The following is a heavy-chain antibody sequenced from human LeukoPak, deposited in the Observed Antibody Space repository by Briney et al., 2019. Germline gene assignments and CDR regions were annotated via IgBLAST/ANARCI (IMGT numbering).Heavy chain of an antibody. CDR3: ARAVPSAAINAFDI. Sequence: SETLSLTCTVSGGSISSYYWSWIRQPPGKGLEWIGYIYYSGSTNYNPSLKSRVTISVDTSKNQFSLKLSSVTAADTAVYYCARAVPSAAINAFDIWGQGTMVTVSS. D-gene: IGHD2-2*01. V-gene: IGHV4-59*08. CDR2: IYYSGST. J-gene: IGHJ3*02. CDR1: GGSISSYY.